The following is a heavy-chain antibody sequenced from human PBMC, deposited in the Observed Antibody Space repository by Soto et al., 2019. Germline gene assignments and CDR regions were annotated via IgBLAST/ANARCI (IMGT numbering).Heavy chain of an antibody. J-gene: IGHJ4*02. CDR2: ISHDGSDK. D-gene: IGHD2-2*02. V-gene: IGHV3-30-3*01. CDR1: GFTFSTYA. Sequence: GSLRLSSAASGFTFSTYAMHWVRQAPGKGLEWVALISHDGSDKNYADSVKGRFTISRDNSKNTLYLQMNSLRAEDTAVYSCARARRAWLYHDFWGQGTLVTSPQ. CDR3: ARARRAWLYHDF.